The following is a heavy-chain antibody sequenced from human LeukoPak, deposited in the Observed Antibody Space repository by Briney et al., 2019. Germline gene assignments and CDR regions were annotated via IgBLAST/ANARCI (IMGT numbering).Heavy chain of an antibody. D-gene: IGHD3-10*01. CDR1: GYTFTSYG. CDR3: ARAYGSGSYYNNWFDP. Sequence: GASVKVSCNASGYTFTSYGISWVRQAPGQGLEWMGWISAYNGNTNYAQKLQGRVTMTTDTSTSTAYMGRRSLRSDDTAVYYCARAYGSGSYYNNWFDPWGQGTLVTVSS. J-gene: IGHJ5*02. CDR2: ISAYNGNT. V-gene: IGHV1-18*01.